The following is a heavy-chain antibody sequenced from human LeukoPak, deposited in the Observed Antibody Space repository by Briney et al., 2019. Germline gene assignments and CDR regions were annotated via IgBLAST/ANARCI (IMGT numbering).Heavy chain of an antibody. D-gene: IGHD6-19*01. Sequence: ASVKVSCKASGYTFTSYGIRWVRQAPGQGLEWMGWISAYNGNTNYAQKLQGRVTMTTDTSTSTAYMELRSLRSDDTAVYYCARDWSVAGTEWFDPWGQGTLVTVSS. CDR2: ISAYNGNT. CDR1: GYTFTSYG. CDR3: ARDWSVAGTEWFDP. J-gene: IGHJ5*02. V-gene: IGHV1-18*01.